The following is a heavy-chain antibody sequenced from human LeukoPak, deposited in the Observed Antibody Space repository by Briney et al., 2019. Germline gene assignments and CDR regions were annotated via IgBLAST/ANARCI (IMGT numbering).Heavy chain of an antibody. CDR1: GYTFIGYY. CDR3: AGEDNSSGYRPFDI. V-gene: IGHV1-2*06. CDR2: INPNNGGT. J-gene: IGHJ3*02. D-gene: IGHD3-22*01. Sequence: ASVKVSCKASGYTFIGYYIHWVRQAPGQGLEWIGRINPNNGGTNYAQKFQGRVTMTRDMSMSTAYMELSRLRSDDTAVYYCAGEDNSSGYRPFDIWGQGTMVTVPS.